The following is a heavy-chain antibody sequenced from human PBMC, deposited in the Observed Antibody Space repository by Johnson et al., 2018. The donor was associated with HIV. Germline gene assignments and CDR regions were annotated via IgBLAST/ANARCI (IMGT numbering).Heavy chain of an antibody. V-gene: IGHV3-30*04. Sequence: QVQLVESGGGLVQPGGSLRLSCGASPFTFRSYAMHWVRQAPGKGLEWVAVISYHGSNTYYADSVKGRFTISRDNSKNTLYLQMNSLRAEDTAVYYCARVGADAFDIWGQGTMVTVSS. D-gene: IGHD1-26*01. CDR3: ARVGADAFDI. CDR2: ISYHGSNT. J-gene: IGHJ3*02. CDR1: PFTFRSYA.